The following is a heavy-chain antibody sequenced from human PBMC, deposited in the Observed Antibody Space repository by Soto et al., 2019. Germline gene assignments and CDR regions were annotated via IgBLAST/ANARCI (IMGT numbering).Heavy chain of an antibody. CDR2: ISAYNGNT. D-gene: IGHD6-19*01. CDR3: ARDLAVALIDY. Sequence: QVQLVQSGAEVKKPGASVKVSCKASGYTFTSYGISWVRQAPGQGLEWMGWISAYNGNTKYAQKLQGRVTMTTDTSPSTAYMELRSLRSEDTAVYSCARDLAVALIDYLGEGTLVSVSS. J-gene: IGHJ4*02. CDR1: GYTFTSYG. V-gene: IGHV1-18*01.